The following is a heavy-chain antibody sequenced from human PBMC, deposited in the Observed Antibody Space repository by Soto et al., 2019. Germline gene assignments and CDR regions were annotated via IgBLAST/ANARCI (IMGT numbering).Heavy chain of an antibody. D-gene: IGHD3-22*01. CDR2: IIPFFGTA. CDR3: ARDGYFYDSSGYYYYFDY. J-gene: IGHJ4*02. V-gene: IGHV1-69*12. CDR1: GGTFSSYA. Sequence: QVQLVQSGAEVKKPGSSVKVSCKAAGGTFSSYAISWVRQAPGQGLEWMGGIIPFFGTANYAQKFQGRVTITADESTSTAYLELRSLRTEDTAVYYCARDGYFYDSSGYYYYFDYWGQGTLDTVSS.